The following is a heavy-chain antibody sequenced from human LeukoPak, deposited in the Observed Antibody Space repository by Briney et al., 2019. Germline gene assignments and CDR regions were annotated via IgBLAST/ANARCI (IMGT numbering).Heavy chain of an antibody. CDR2: ISGSGGST. D-gene: IGHD2/OR15-2a*01. CDR1: GFTFSSYA. Sequence: GGSLRLSCAASGFTFSSYAMSWVRQAPGKGLEWVSGISGSGGSTYYADSVKGRFTISRDNSKNTLYLRMNSLRAEDTAVYYCAKLDQIVIVLPAIFDYWGQGTLVTVPS. V-gene: IGHV3-23*01. J-gene: IGHJ4*02. CDR3: AKLDQIVIVLPAIFDY.